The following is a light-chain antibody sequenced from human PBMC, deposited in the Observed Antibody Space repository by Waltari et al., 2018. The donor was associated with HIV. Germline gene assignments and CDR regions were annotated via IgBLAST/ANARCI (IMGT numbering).Light chain of an antibody. CDR2: DNE. CDR1: NSNLGNNY. V-gene: IGLV1-51*01. CDR3: GTWDSSLSLYV. J-gene: IGLJ1*01. Sequence: QSVLTQPPSVSAAPGQRVTISCSGGNSNLGNNYVSWYQQLPGRAPRLLIYDNERRPSGVPDRFAATKAGRSATLGIAGLQIVDEADYDCGTWDSSLSLYVFGTGTTVAVL.